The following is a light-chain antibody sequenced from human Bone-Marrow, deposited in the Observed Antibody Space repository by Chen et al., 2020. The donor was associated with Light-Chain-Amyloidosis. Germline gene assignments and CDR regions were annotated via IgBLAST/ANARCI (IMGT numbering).Light chain of an antibody. Sequence: SYVLTQPSSVSGAPGQPATLACGGNNIGSYSVHWYQQTPGQAPLLVDSAERARPSGIPQRLSGANAGNPASLTISRVEAGDDAYYYCPVWERSSYRPVFGGWTKLTVL. CDR1: NIGSYS. CDR2: AER. J-gene: IGLJ3*02. V-gene: IGLV3-21*02. CDR3: PVWERSSYRPV.